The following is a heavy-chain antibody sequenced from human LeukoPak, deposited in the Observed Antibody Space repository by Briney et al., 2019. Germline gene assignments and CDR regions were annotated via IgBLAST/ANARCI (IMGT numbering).Heavy chain of an antibody. CDR2: IYYSGST. V-gene: IGHV4-61*01. D-gene: IGHD6-6*01. CDR1: GGSVSSGSYY. CDR3: ARRVQAALDY. J-gene: IGHJ4*02. Sequence: SETLSLTCAVSGGSVSSGSYYWSWIRQPPGKGLEWIGYIYYSGSTNYNPSLKSRVTISVDTSKNQFSLKLRSVTAADTAVYYCARRVQAALDYWGQGTLVTVSP.